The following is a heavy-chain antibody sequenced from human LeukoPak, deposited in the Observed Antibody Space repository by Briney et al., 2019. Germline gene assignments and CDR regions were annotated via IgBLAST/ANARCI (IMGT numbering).Heavy chain of an antibody. J-gene: IGHJ6*02. CDR3: ARDIERAPYSSSWSDYYYYGMDV. CDR2: INPSGGST. V-gene: IGHV1-46*01. CDR1: GYTFTSYY. Sequence: GASVKVSCKASGYTFTSYYMHWVRQAPGQGLEWMGIINPSGGSTSYAQKFQGRVTMTRDTSTSTVYMELSSLRSEDTAVYYCARDIERAPYSSSWSDYYYYGMDVWGQGTTVTVSS. D-gene: IGHD6-13*01.